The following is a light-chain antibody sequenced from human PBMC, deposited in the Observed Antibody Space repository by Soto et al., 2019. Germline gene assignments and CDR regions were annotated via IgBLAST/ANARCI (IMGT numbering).Light chain of an antibody. CDR3: HQYGTTPLT. Sequence: EIVLTQSPGTLSLSPGERATLSCRADESVSGSLLAWYQQKPGQAPRLLIYGASNRATGIPDWFSGSESGTDFTLTISRLEPEDFVMYYCHQYGTTPLTFGGGTKVEI. J-gene: IGKJ4*01. CDR1: ESVSGSL. V-gene: IGKV3-20*01. CDR2: GAS.